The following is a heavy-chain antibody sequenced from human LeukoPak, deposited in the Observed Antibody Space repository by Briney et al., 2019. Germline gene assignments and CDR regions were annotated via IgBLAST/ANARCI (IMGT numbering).Heavy chain of an antibody. CDR3: ARDQGFGAYGLNY. J-gene: IGHJ4*02. Sequence: SVKVSCKASGGTFSSYAISWVRQAPGQGLEWMGRIGPNFGTANYAQKFQGRVTITTDESTSTAYMELTSLRSEDTAVSYCARDQGFGAYGLNYWGQGTLVTVSS. CDR2: IGPNFGTA. CDR1: GGTFSSYA. V-gene: IGHV1-69*05. D-gene: IGHD4-17*01.